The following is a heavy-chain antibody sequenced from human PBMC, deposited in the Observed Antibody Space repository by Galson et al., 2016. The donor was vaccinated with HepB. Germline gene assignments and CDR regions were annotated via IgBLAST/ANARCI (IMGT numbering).Heavy chain of an antibody. V-gene: IGHV3-49*03. CDR1: GVTFGDYA. CDR3: TGYGLSPIYYDTAGYRRFDAFDV. Sequence: SLRLSCAASGVTFGDYAMSWFRQTPGKGLEWVGLIRSKAYSGATEYAASVKGRFSISRDDSKSIAYLQLNSLKTEDTAVYYCTGYGLSPIYYDTAGYRRFDAFDVWGPGTMVTVSS. J-gene: IGHJ3*01. D-gene: IGHD3-16*01. CDR2: IRSKAYSGAT.